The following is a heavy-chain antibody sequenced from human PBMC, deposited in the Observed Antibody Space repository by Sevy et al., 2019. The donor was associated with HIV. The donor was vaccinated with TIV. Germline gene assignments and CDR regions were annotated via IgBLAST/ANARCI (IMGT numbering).Heavy chain of an antibody. Sequence: ASVKVSCKASGYTFTGYYMHWVRQAPGQGLEWMGWINPNSGGTNYAQKFQGRVTMTRDTSISTAYMELSRLRSDDTAVYYWARGGDYYDSSGRAEYFQHWGQGTLVTVSS. V-gene: IGHV1-2*02. J-gene: IGHJ1*01. CDR3: ARGGDYYDSSGRAEYFQH. CDR2: INPNSGGT. D-gene: IGHD3-22*01. CDR1: GYTFTGYY.